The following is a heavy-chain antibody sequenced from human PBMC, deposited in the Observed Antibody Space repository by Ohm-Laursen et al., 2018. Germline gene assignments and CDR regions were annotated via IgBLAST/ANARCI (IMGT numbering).Heavy chain of an antibody. CDR3: AREHIVVVTASDAFDI. J-gene: IGHJ3*02. Sequence: GSLRLSCAASGLTLKSYSMNWVRQAPGKGLEWVSSISFSGSHIYYADSVKGRFTISRDNAKTTLYLQMNSLRAEDTAVYYCAREHIVVVTASDAFDIWGQGTMVTVSS. CDR2: ISFSGSHI. CDR1: GLTLKSYS. D-gene: IGHD2-21*02. V-gene: IGHV3-21*01.